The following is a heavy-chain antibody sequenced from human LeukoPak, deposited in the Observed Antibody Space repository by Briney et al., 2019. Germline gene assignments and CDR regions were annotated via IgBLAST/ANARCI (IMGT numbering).Heavy chain of an antibody. D-gene: IGHD5-18*01. CDR1: GYNFTNYW. V-gene: IGHV5-51*01. Sequence: GESLKISCKGSGYNFTNYWIGWVRQMPEKGLEWMGIIYPGDSDTRYSPSFQGQVTISADKSISTAYLQWSSLKASDTAMYYCARQGVSYGPMGYYYYYMDVWGKGTTVTVSS. CDR2: IYPGDSDT. J-gene: IGHJ6*03. CDR3: ARQGVSYGPMGYYYYYMDV.